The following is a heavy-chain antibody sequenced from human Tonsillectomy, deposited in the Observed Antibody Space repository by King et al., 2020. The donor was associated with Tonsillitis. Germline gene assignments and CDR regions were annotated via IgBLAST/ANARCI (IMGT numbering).Heavy chain of an antibody. CDR3: AKAYWSGGTCYPGGHYYGMDV. D-gene: IGHD2-15*01. V-gene: IGHV3-43*01. J-gene: IGHJ6*02. CDR2: ISWNGGSS. Sequence: VQLVESGGVVVQPGGSLRLSCAASGFTFDDYTMHWVRQAPGKGLEWVSLISWNGGSSYYADYVKGLFTISSDKSKNSLYLQMNSLRSEDTALYYCAKAYWSGGTCYPGGHYYGMDVWGQGTTVTVSS. CDR1: GFTFDDYT.